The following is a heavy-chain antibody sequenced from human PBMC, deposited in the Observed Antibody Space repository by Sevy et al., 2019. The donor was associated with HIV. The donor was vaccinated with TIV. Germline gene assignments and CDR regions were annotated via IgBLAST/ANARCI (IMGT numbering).Heavy chain of an antibody. J-gene: IGHJ4*02. CDR2: MKEDGSER. V-gene: IGHV3-7*01. CDR1: GFTFSTWS. D-gene: IGHD5-18*01. Sequence: GGSLRLSCVASGFTFSTWSMNWVRQAPGKGLEWVATMKEDGSERNYVDSVKGRFTISRDNAKNSLYLQMNSLRAEDTAVYYCVREGVGGYSYSLDCWGQGTLVTVSS. CDR3: VREGVGGYSYSLDC.